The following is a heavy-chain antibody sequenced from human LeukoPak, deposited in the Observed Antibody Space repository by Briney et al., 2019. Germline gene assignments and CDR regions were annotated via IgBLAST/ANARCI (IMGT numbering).Heavy chain of an antibody. Sequence: RASQTLSLTCTVSGDSISSGSYYWSWIRQPAGKGLEWFGRIYSNGDTKFNPSLKSRVTISLDTSKNQFSLKLSSATAADTAVYYCASRHSKQQPYYYYMDIWGKGTTVTVSS. J-gene: IGHJ6*03. V-gene: IGHV4-61*02. D-gene: IGHD6-13*01. CDR1: GDSISSGSYY. CDR2: IYSNGDT. CDR3: ASRHSKQQPYYYYMDI.